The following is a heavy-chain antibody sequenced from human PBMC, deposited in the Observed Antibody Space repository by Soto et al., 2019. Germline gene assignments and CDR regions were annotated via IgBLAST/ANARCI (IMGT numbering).Heavy chain of an antibody. V-gene: IGHV4-59*01. CDR1: GGSINGYY. CDR2: IYYSGST. Sequence: WETLSLTCTVSGGSINGYYWSWIRQPPGKGLQWIGNIYYSGSTNYNPSLKSRVTISVVSSKNQVSLKVSSVTAADTAVYYCGRGRSGQIVVFYWGQGTPVTVSS. J-gene: IGHJ4*02. CDR3: GRGRSGQIVVFY. D-gene: IGHD1-26*01.